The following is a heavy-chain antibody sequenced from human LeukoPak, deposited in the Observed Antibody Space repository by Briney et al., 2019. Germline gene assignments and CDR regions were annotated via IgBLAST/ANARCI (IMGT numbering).Heavy chain of an antibody. CDR3: AANSADYNTLGSSYKV. J-gene: IGHJ4*02. D-gene: IGHD3-10*01. Sequence: SETLSLTCAVYGGSFSGYYWSWIRQPPGKGLEWIGEINHSGSTNYNPSLKSRVTISVDTSKNQFSLKLSSVTAADTAVYYCAANSADYNTLGSSYKVWGQGTLVTVSS. V-gene: IGHV4-34*01. CDR1: GGSFSGYY. CDR2: INHSGST.